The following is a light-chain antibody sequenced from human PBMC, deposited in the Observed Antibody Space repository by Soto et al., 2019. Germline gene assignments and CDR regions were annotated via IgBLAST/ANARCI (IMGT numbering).Light chain of an antibody. V-gene: IGLV2-14*01. CDR1: RNDIGTYTY. Sequence: QSGLTQPASVSGSPGQSITISYTGTRNDIGTYTYVSWYQHHPGKAPKLLIYEVSDRPSGVSNRFSGSKSGNTASLTISGLQAEDEADYYCSSYTNSIAVFGGGTKLTVL. J-gene: IGLJ3*02. CDR2: EVS. CDR3: SSYTNSIAV.